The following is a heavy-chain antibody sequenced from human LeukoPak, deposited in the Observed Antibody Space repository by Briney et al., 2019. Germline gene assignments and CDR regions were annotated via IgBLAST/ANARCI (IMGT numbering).Heavy chain of an antibody. CDR1: GGSFSGYY. CDR2: INHSGST. CDR3: ARLGWELLRPNDDAFDI. Sequence: SETLSLTCAVYGGSFSGYYWSWIRQPPGKGLEWIGEINHSGSTNYNPSLKSRVTISVDTSKNQFSLKLSSVTAADTAVYYCARLGWELLRPNDDAFDIWGQGTMVTVSS. J-gene: IGHJ3*02. V-gene: IGHV4-34*01. D-gene: IGHD1-26*01.